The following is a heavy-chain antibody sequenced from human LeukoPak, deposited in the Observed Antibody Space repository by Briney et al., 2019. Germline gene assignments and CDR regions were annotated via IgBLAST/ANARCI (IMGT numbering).Heavy chain of an antibody. CDR3: ARIPGGDGSDYYYYGMDV. J-gene: IGHJ6*04. CDR2: XXXSGST. Sequence: SETLSLTCTVSGGSISSGGYYWSWIRQHPGKXXXXXXXXXXSGSTYYNPSLKSRVTISVDTSKNQFSLKLSSVTAADTAVYYCARIPGGDGSDYYYYGMDVWGKGTTVTVSS. CDR1: GGSISSGGYY. D-gene: IGHD3-10*01. V-gene: IGHV4-31*03.